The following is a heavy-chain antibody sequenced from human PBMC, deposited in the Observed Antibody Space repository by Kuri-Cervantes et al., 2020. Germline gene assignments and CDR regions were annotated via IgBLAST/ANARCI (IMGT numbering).Heavy chain of an antibody. CDR1: GGSISSGGYP. Sequence: LRLSCAVSGGSISSGGYPWSWIRQPPGKGLEWIGYIYHSGSTYYNPSLKSRVTISVDRSKNQFSLKLSSVTAADTAVYYCARDGLVVVVGATHEYFQNWGQGTQVTVSS. J-gene: IGHJ1*01. V-gene: IGHV4-30-2*01. D-gene: IGHD2-15*01. CDR3: ARDGLVVVVGATHEYFQN. CDR2: IYHSGST.